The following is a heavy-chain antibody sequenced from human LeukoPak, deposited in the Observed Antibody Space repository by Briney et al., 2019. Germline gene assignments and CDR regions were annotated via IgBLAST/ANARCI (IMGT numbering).Heavy chain of an antibody. CDR2: INHGGST. J-gene: IGHJ4*02. Sequence: SETLSLTCAVYGGSFSGYYWSWIRQPPGKGLEWIGEINHGGSTNYNPSLKSRVTISVDKSKNQFSLKLSSVTAADTAVYYCAKGGDLGGLDYWGQGTLVTVSS. V-gene: IGHV4-34*01. D-gene: IGHD4-17*01. CDR1: GGSFSGYY. CDR3: AKGGDLGGLDY.